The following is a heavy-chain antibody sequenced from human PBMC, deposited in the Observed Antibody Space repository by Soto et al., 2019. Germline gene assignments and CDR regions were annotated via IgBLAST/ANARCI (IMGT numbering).Heavy chain of an antibody. CDR3: AGLYPYESSGYHLTY. CDR1: GGSISSSSSY. V-gene: IGHV4-39*01. CDR2: IYYLGNT. Sequence: SETLSLTCTVSGGSISSSSSYWGWIRQPPGKGLEWVGSIYYLGNTYYNPSLGSRVTISVDTSKNQFSLKLRSVTAADTAVFYCAGLYPYESSGYHLTYCGQGALVPVS. J-gene: IGHJ4*02. D-gene: IGHD3-22*01.